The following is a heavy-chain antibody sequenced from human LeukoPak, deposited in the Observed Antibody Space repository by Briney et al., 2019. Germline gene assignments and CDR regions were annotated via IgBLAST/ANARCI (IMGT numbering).Heavy chain of an antibody. CDR3: AHRTAFDS. D-gene: IGHD1-14*01. Sequence: PGGSLRLSCAASGFTFRSHAMSWARQAPGKGLEWVSTITSISNTYYPESVKGRFTISRDNSRDTLYLQMNTLRAEDTAIYYCAHRTAFDSWGQGTLVTVSS. CDR1: GFTFRSHA. CDR2: ITSISNT. J-gene: IGHJ4*02. V-gene: IGHV3-23*01.